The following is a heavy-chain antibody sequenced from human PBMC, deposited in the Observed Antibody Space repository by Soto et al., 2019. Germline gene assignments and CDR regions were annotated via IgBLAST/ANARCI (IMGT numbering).Heavy chain of an antibody. CDR1: GGSISSSSYY. V-gene: IGHV4-39*01. CDR3: ARSSHDYGDYALPDY. D-gene: IGHD4-17*01. J-gene: IGHJ4*02. Sequence: QLQLQESGPGLVKPSETLSLTCTVSGGSISSSSYYWGWIRQPPGKGLEWIGSIYYSGSTYYNPSLKSRVTISVDTSKNQFSLKLSSVTAADTAVYYCARSSHDYGDYALPDYWGQGTLVTVSS. CDR2: IYYSGST.